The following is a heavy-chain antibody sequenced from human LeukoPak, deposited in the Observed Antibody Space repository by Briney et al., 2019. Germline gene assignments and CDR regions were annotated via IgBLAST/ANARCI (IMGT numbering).Heavy chain of an antibody. CDR3: VKDLFYDNSGYYAGAFDY. J-gene: IGHJ4*02. CDR1: GFTFKKYA. D-gene: IGHD3-22*01. CDR2: ININGGRT. Sequence: GGSLRLSCSASGFTFKKYAMHWVRQAPGKGLEYVSAININGGRTYYADSVKSRFTISRDNSKNTLFLQMSSLRVEDTAVYYCVKDLFYDNSGYYAGAFDYWGQGTLVTVSS. V-gene: IGHV3-64D*06.